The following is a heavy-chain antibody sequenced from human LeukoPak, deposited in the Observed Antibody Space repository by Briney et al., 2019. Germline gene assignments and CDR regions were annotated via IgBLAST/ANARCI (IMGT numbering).Heavy chain of an antibody. Sequence: PGGSLRLSCAISGLTFHDYAMTWVRQAPGKGLEWVSTIVGDSSKTYYADSVKGRFTISRDNSNYMLFLHMNNLRAEDTAIYYCAKQPYNYYYLDVWGQGTTVTVSS. V-gene: IGHV3-23*01. CDR1: GLTFHDYA. J-gene: IGHJ6*03. D-gene: IGHD2-21*01. CDR2: IVGDSSKT. CDR3: AKQPYNYYYLDV.